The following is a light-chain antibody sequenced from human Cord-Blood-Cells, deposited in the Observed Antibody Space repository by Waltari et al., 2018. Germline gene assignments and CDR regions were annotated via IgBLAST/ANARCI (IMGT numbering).Light chain of an antibody. J-gene: IGKJ2*01. V-gene: IGKV1-39*01. Sequence: DIQMTQSPSSLSASVGDRVTITCRASQSTRSYLYWYQQKPGKAPKLLIYAASSLQSGVPSRFSGSGSGTDFTLTISSLQPEYFATFYCQQSYSTPYTFGQGTNLEIK. CDR1: QSTRSY. CDR3: QQSYSTPYT. CDR2: AAS.